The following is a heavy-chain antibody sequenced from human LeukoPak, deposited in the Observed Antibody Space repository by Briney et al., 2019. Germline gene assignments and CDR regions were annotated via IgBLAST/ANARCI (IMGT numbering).Heavy chain of an antibody. CDR3: AREDAAMVTR. CDR2: IYYSGST. CDR1: GGSISGYY. Sequence: SETLSLTCTVSGGSISGYYWSWIRQPPGKGLEWIGYIYYSGSTNYNPSLKSRVTISVDTSKNQFSLKLSSVTAADTAVYYCAREDAAMVTRWGQGTLVTVSS. D-gene: IGHD5-18*01. V-gene: IGHV4-59*01. J-gene: IGHJ4*02.